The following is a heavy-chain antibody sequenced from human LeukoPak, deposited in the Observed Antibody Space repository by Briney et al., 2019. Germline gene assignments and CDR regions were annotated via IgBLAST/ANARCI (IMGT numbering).Heavy chain of an antibody. D-gene: IGHD3-22*01. CDR3: AKGSSGSRPYYFDY. J-gene: IGHJ4*02. V-gene: IGHV3-23*01. CDR1: GFMFSTYA. CDR2: ITDSGGST. Sequence: GGSLRLSCVTSGFMFSTYAMSWVRQAPGEGLEWVSAITDSGGSTYYSDSVKGRFTISRDNSKNTLYLQMNTLRAEDTAIYYCAKGSSGSRPYYFDYWGQGTLVTVSS.